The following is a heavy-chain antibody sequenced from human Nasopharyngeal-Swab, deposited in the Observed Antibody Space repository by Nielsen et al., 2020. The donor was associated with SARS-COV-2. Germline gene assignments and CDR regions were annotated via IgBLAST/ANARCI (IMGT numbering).Heavy chain of an antibody. CDR1: GFAFSTYG. Sequence: GESLKISCAASGFAFSTYGLNWVRQAPGKGLEWIAYIDGRSTETYYAASVTGRFTIFRDNTENSLYLQMSNLRVEDTALYYCARADVVEVYYYMDVWGRGTTVTVSS. CDR2: IDGRSTET. J-gene: IGHJ6*03. CDR3: ARADVVEVYYYMDV. V-gene: IGHV3-21*05. D-gene: IGHD5-12*01.